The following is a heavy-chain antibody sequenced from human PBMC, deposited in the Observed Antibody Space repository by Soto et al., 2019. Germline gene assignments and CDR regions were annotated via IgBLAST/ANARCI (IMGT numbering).Heavy chain of an antibody. CDR2: ISSNDEK. CDR3: ARTGTAGTNSDFDY. CDR1: GFSLSNARMG. Sequence: QVTLKESGPVLVKPTETLTLTCTVSGFSLSNARMGVSWIRQPPGKALEWLAHISSNDEKSYSTSLKSRLTISQDTSKSQVVLIMTSMDPVDTATYYCARTGTAGTNSDFDYWGQGTLVTVSS. J-gene: IGHJ4*02. V-gene: IGHV2-26*01. D-gene: IGHD1-1*01.